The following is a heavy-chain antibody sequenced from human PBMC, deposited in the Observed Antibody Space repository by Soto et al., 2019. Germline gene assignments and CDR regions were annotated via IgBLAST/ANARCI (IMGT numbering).Heavy chain of an antibody. D-gene: IGHD6-19*01. Sequence: SETLSLTCAVYGGSFSGYYWSWIRQPPGKGLEWIGEINHSGSTNYSPSLKSRVTISVDTSKNQFSLKLSSVTAADTAVYYCARPQGYSSGWYYNYWGQGTLVTVSS. CDR3: ARPQGYSSGWYYNY. CDR2: INHSGST. CDR1: GGSFSGYY. V-gene: IGHV4-34*01. J-gene: IGHJ4*02.